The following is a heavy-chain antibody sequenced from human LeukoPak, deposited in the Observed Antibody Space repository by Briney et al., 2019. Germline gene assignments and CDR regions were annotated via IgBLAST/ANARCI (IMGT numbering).Heavy chain of an antibody. CDR1: GFTFSSYE. Sequence: GGSLRLSCAASGFTFSSYEINWVRQAPGKGLEWVSSISSSSYYIYYADSVKGRFTISRDNAKNSLYLQMNSLRAEDTALYYCARDREMEYNWFDPWGQGTLVTVSS. V-gene: IGHV3-21*01. D-gene: IGHD5-24*01. J-gene: IGHJ5*02. CDR2: ISSSSYYI. CDR3: ARDREMEYNWFDP.